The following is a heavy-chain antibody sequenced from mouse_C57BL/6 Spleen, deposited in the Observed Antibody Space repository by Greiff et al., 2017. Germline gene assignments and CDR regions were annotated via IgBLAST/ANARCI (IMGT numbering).Heavy chain of an antibody. V-gene: IGHV1-42*01. CDR3: ARHGSSPYAMDY. CDR1: GYSFTGYY. D-gene: IGHD1-1*01. Sequence: EVQLQQSGPELVKPGASVKISCKASGYSFTGYYMNWVKQSPEKSLEWIGEINPSTGGTTYNQKFKAKATLTVDKSSSTAYMQLQSLTSEDSAVYYCARHGSSPYAMDYWGQGTSVTVSS. CDR2: INPSTGGT. J-gene: IGHJ4*01.